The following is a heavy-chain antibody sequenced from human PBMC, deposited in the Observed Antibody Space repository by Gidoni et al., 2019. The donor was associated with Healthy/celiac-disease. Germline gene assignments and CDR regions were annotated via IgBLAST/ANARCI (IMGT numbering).Heavy chain of an antibody. CDR3: ARAGFHSRGIAAAGTPDY. D-gene: IGHD6-13*01. V-gene: IGHV4-4*02. Sequence: WSTNYNPSLKSRVTISVDKSKNQFSLKLSSVTAADTAVYYCARAGFHSRGIAAAGTPDYWGQGTLVTVSS. J-gene: IGHJ4*02. CDR2: WST.